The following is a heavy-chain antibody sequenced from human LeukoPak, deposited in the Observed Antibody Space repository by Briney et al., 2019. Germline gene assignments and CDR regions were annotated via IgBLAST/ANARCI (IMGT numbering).Heavy chain of an antibody. D-gene: IGHD3-9*01. V-gene: IGHV1-69*13. J-gene: IGHJ4*02. CDR1: GYTFTSYA. Sequence: SVKVSCKASGYTFTSYAISWVRQAPGQGLEWMGGIIPIFGTANYAQKFQGRVTITADESTSTAYMELSSLRSEDTAVYYCASGDDILTSIDYWGQGTLVTVSS. CDR2: IIPIFGTA. CDR3: ASGDDILTSIDY.